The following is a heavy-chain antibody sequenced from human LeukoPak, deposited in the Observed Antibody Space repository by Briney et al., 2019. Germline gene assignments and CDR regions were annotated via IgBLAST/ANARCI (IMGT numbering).Heavy chain of an antibody. V-gene: IGHV3-30*02. J-gene: IGHJ4*02. CDR2: IRYDGSNK. CDR3: AKDVTGDIVSTIIDY. D-gene: IGHD5/OR15-5a*01. Sequence: GGSLRLSCAASGFTFSSYGMHWVRQAPGKGLEWVAFIRYDGSNKYYADSVKGRFTISRDNSKNTLYLQMNSLRAEDTAVYYCAKDVTGDIVSTIIDYWGQGTLVTVFS. CDR1: GFTFSSYG.